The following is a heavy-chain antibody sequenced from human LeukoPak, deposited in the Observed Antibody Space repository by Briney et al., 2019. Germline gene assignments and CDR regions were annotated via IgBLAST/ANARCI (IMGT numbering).Heavy chain of an antibody. Sequence: GGSLRLSCAASGFTVSSNSMSWVRQAPGKGLEWVAGINFSGAHTYYADSVKGRSTISRDNSKNTLSLQINSLRAEDTAVYYCAKDDSGTFDHFDYWGQGTLVTVSS. CDR1: GFTVSSNS. D-gene: IGHD1-26*01. CDR2: INFSGAHT. V-gene: IGHV3-23*01. CDR3: AKDDSGTFDHFDY. J-gene: IGHJ4*02.